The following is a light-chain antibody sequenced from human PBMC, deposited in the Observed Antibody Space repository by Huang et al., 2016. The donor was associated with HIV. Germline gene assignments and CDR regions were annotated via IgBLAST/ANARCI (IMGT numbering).Light chain of an antibody. Sequence: QMTQSPSSLSPSVGDRITITCQASQDVNKFVNCYQQKAGKAPKLLISDSSNLESGVPSRFSGSGSGTNFTFVISSLQPEDIATYYCQQYDNPPPYTFGQGTKLEIK. V-gene: IGKV1-33*01. J-gene: IGKJ2*01. CDR1: QDVNKF. CDR3: QQYDNPPPYT. CDR2: DSS.